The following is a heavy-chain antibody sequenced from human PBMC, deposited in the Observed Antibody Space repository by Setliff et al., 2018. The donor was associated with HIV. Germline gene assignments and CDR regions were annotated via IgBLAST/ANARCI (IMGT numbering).Heavy chain of an antibody. CDR1: GGSISNSDYY. D-gene: IGHD6-19*01. CDR2: IYYSGTT. Sequence: SETLSLTCTISGGSISNSDYYWGWIRRPPGKGLEWIGSIYYSGTTYYNASLKSRVTMPVDTSKNQFFLKLNSVTAADTAVYYCARRGGIAVAGRGVTRGFDIWGQGTSVTVSS. CDR3: ARRGGIAVAGRGVTRGFDI. V-gene: IGHV4-39*01. J-gene: IGHJ3*02.